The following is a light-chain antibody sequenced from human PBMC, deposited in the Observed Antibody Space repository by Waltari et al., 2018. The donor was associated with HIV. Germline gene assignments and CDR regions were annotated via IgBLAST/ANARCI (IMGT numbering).Light chain of an antibody. V-gene: IGLV1-47*01. CDR3: AAWDDSLSGLV. CDR2: RNN. CDR1: SSNIGSNY. Sequence: QSVLTQPPSASGTPGQRVTISCSGSSSNIGSNYVYWYQQLQGTAPKLLIYRNNPRPSGVPYRLSGSKSGTAASLAISGLRSEDDADYYCAAWDDSLSGLVFGGGTKLTVL. J-gene: IGLJ3*02.